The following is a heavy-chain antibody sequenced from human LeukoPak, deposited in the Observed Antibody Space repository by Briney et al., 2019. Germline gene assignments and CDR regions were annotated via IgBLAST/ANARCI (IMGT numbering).Heavy chain of an antibody. CDR2: IYTSGST. J-gene: IGHJ6*02. CDR3: AGGNRYYGSGIPYGMDV. CDR1: GGSISSYY. V-gene: IGHV4-4*07. Sequence: PSETLSLTCTVSGGSISSYYWSWIRQPAGKGLEWIGRIYTSGSTNYNPSLKSRVTMSVDTSKNQFSLKLSSVTAADTAVYYCAGGNRYYGSGIPYGMDVWGQGTTVTVSS. D-gene: IGHD3-10*01.